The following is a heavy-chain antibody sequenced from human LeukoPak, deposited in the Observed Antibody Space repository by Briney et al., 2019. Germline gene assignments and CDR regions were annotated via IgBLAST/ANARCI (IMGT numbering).Heavy chain of an antibody. CDR2: INHSGST. V-gene: IGHV4-34*01. CDR1: GGSFSGYY. Sequence: SETLSLTCAVYGGSFSGYYWSWIRQPPGKGLEWIGEINHSGSTNYNPSLKSRVIISVDTSKSQFSLKLSSVTAADTAVYYCARRVRGYGGYFDYWGQGTLVSVPS. CDR3: ARRVRGYGGYFDY. D-gene: IGHD3-16*01. J-gene: IGHJ4*02.